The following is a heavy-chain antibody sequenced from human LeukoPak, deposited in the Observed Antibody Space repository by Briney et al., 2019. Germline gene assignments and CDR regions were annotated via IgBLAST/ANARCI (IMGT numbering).Heavy chain of an antibody. V-gene: IGHV3-30*04. J-gene: IGHJ4*02. CDR2: ISYDGSNK. CDR1: GFTFSSYA. D-gene: IGHD4-17*01. CDR3: ARSYYDYGDFKDDY. Sequence: GGSLRLSCAASGFTFSSYAMHWVRQAPGKGLEWVAVISYDGSNKYCADSVKGRFTISRDNSKNTLYLQMNSLRAEDTAVYYCARSYYDYGDFKDDYWGQGTLVTVSS.